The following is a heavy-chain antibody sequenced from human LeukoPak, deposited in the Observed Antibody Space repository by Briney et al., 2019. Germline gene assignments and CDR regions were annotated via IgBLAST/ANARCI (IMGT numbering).Heavy chain of an antibody. CDR2: ISASGGST. Sequence: GSLRLSCAASGFTFSSSAMSWVRQVPGKGLEWVSGISASGGSTYYADSVRGRFTISRDNSKNSLYLQMNSLRTEDTALYYCAKDYCSSTSCPSDYYYYYGMDVWGQGTTVTVSS. D-gene: IGHD2-2*01. V-gene: IGHV3-23*01. CDR3: AKDYCSSTSCPSDYYYYYGMDV. J-gene: IGHJ6*02. CDR1: GFTFSSSA.